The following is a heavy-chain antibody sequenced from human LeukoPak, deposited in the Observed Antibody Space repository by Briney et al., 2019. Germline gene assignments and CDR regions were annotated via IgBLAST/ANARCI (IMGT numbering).Heavy chain of an antibody. V-gene: IGHV3-48*03. J-gene: IGHJ4*02. Sequence: PGGSLRLSCAASGFTFSSYEMNWVRQAPGKGLEWVSYISSSGSTIYYADSVKGRFTISRDNSKNTLYLQMKSLRAEDTAVYYCASLGPHYYGSGSFEYWGQGTLVTVSS. CDR2: ISSSGSTI. CDR3: ASLGPHYYGSGSFEY. CDR1: GFTFSSYE. D-gene: IGHD3-10*01.